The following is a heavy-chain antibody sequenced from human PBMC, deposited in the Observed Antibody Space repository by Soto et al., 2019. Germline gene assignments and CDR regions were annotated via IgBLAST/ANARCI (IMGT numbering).Heavy chain of an antibody. Sequence: GGSLRLSCAASGFTFSSYSMNWVRQAPGKGLEWVSYISSSSSTIYYADSVKGRFTISRDNAKNSLYLQMNSLRDEDTVVYYCARDTYYYGSGSYSFWGQGTLVTVSS. CDR3: ARDTYYYGSGSYSF. CDR2: ISSSSSTI. V-gene: IGHV3-48*02. J-gene: IGHJ4*02. D-gene: IGHD3-10*01. CDR1: GFTFSSYS.